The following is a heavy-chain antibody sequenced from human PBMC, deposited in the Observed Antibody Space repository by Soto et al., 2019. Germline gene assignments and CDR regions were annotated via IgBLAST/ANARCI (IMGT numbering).Heavy chain of an antibody. CDR2: ISYDGNHK. Sequence: QVQLVESGGGVVQPGRSLRLSCAASGFTFSYYAMHWVRQAPGKGLQWVAVISYDGNHKYYTDSVKGRFTISRDNSKNSLYLEMNSLRADDTGVYYCARAVGCNSSYFEDWGQGTLVTVSS. CDR3: ARAVGCNSSYFED. V-gene: IGHV3-30-3*01. J-gene: IGHJ4*02. D-gene: IGHD4-4*01. CDR1: GFTFSYYA.